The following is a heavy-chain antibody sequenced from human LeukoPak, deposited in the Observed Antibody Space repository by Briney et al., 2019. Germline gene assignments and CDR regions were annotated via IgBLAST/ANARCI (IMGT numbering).Heavy chain of an antibody. Sequence: GGSLRLSWEVSGIYFIHAWFSWVRQAPGKGLEWIGHVKGGSDAEPADYAASVKGRFTISRADSGNTLYLQMDSLRTEDTAVYFCTTSGGNWDYFDYWGQGAPVTVSS. CDR3: TTSGGNWDYFDY. CDR2: VKGGSDAEPA. CDR1: GIYFIHAW. V-gene: IGHV3-15*01. J-gene: IGHJ4*02. D-gene: IGHD3-16*01.